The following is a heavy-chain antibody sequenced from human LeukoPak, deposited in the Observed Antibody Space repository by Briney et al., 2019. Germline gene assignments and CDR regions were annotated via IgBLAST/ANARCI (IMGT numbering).Heavy chain of an antibody. Sequence: GGSLRLSCAASGFTVSSNYMSWVRQAPGKGLEWVSVIYSGGSTYYADSVKGRFTISRDNAKSSLYLQMNSLRAEDTAVYYCVRGGYRGFDYEYWGQGTLVTVSS. CDR1: GFTVSSNY. CDR2: IYSGGST. CDR3: VRGGYRGFDYEY. V-gene: IGHV3-53*01. J-gene: IGHJ4*02. D-gene: IGHD5-12*01.